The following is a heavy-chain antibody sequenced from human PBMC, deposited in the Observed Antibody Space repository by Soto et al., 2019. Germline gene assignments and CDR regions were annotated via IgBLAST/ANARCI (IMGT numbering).Heavy chain of an antibody. D-gene: IGHD2-2*01. CDR1: GGSFSGYY. V-gene: IGHV4-34*01. CDR3: ARDMRYGMDV. CDR2: INHSGST. Sequence: PSETLSLTCAVYGGSFSGYYWSWIRQPPGKGLEWIGEINHSGSTNYNPSLKSRVTISVDTSKNQFSLKLSSVTAADTAVYYCARDMRYGMDVWGQGTTVTVSS. J-gene: IGHJ6*02.